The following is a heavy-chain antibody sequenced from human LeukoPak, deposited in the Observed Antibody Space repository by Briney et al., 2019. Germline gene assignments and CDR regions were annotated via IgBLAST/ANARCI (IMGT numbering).Heavy chain of an antibody. V-gene: IGHV1-69*05. CDR2: IIPIFGTA. CDR3: ARGTAPYSSGWYGGPKGSYYYYYMDV. CDR1: GGTFSSYA. J-gene: IGHJ6*03. Sequence: ASVKVSCKASGGTFSSYAISWVRQAPGQGLEWMGGIIPIFGTANYAQKLQGRVTMTRNTSISTAYMELSSLRSEDTAVYYYARGTAPYSSGWYGGPKGSYYYYYMDVWAKGTTVTISS. D-gene: IGHD6-19*01.